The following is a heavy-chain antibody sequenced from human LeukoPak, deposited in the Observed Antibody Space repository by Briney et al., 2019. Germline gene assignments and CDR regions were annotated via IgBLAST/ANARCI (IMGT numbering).Heavy chain of an antibody. CDR1: GYTFTTYD. CDR3: ARPYCSGKTCSRWFEP. Sequence: ASVKVSCKASGYTFTTYDIHWVRQAAGQGLEWIGWANPKSGNTGYEQKFQGRVTITMNTSTTTSHMELNSLTSEDTAIYYCARPYCSGKTCSRWFEPWGQGTLVTVSS. D-gene: IGHD2-15*01. V-gene: IGHV1-8*01. CDR2: ANPKSGNT. J-gene: IGHJ5*02.